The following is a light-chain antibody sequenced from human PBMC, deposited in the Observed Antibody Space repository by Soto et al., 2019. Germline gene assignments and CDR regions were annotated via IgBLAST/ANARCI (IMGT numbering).Light chain of an antibody. CDR1: PGISNY. Sequence: DIQMTQSPSSLSASVGDRVTITCRASPGISNYLAWYQQKPGKVPTLLIYAASTLQSGVTSRFSGRGSGTDFTLTIGSLQPEDVATYYCQNYNSAPFTFGPGTKVDIK. V-gene: IGKV1-27*01. J-gene: IGKJ3*01. CDR2: AAS. CDR3: QNYNSAPFT.